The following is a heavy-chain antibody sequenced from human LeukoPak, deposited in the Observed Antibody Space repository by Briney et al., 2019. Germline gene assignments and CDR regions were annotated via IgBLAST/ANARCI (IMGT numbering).Heavy chain of an antibody. CDR3: ARGYGSGSYYSRYGMDV. CDR1: GYTFTGYY. D-gene: IGHD3-10*01. CDR2: INPNSGGT. V-gene: IGHV1-2*02. Sequence: ASVKVSCKASGYTFTGYYMHWVRQAPGQGLEWMGWINPNSGGTNYAQKFQGRVTMTRDTSISTAYMEVSRLRSDDTAVYYCARGYGSGSYYSRYGMDVWGQGTTVTVSS. J-gene: IGHJ6*02.